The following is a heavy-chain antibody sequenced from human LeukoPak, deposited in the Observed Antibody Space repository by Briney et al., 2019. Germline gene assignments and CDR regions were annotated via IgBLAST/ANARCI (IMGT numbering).Heavy chain of an antibody. CDR2: ISSSGNTI. Sequence: PGGSLRLSCAASGFTFSSYEMNWVRQAPGKGLEWVSYISSSGNTIYYADSVKGRFTISRDNGKNSLSLQLNSLRAEDTAVYYCARGYCSGGNCQSGAHFDFWGQGTLVTVSS. J-gene: IGHJ4*02. D-gene: IGHD2-15*01. CDR3: ARGYCSGGNCQSGAHFDF. V-gene: IGHV3-48*03. CDR1: GFTFSSYE.